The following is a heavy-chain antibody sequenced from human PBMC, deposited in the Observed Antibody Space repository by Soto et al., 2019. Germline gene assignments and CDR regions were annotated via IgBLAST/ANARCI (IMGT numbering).Heavy chain of an antibody. CDR3: AKDSISHNRIYGPFDI. D-gene: IGHD3-3*02. J-gene: IGHJ3*02. Sequence: GGSLRLSCAASGFTFSNYAMSWVRQAPGKGLEWVSVIGGDGSSPYYADSVKGRFTVSRDNSKNTLYLQMDSLRAEDTAVYYCAKDSISHNRIYGPFDIWGQGTMVTVSS. V-gene: IGHV3-23*01. CDR2: IGGDGSSP. CDR1: GFTFSNYA.